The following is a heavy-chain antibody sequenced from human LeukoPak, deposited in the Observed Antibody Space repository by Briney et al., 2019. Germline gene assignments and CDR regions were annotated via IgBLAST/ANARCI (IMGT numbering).Heavy chain of an antibody. CDR1: GGSISSSSYY. J-gene: IGHJ4*02. V-gene: IGHV4-39*01. CDR2: IYYSGST. CDR3: ERKKQQLAFDY. Sequence: SETLSLTCTVSGGSISSSSYYWGWIRQPPGKGLEWIGSIYYSGSTYYNPSLKSRVTISVDTSKNQFSLQLNSVTPEDTAVYYCERKKQQLAFDYWGQGILVTVSS. D-gene: IGHD6-13*01.